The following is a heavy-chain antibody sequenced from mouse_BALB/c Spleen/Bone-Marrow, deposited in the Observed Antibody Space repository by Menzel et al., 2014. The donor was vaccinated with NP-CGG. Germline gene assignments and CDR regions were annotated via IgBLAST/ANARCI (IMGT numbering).Heavy chain of an antibody. V-gene: IGHV1-69*02. CDR2: IYPSDSYI. Sequence: VQLQQSGAELVRPGASVKLSCKASGYTFTSYWINWVKQRPGQGLEWIGNIYPSDSYINYNQKFKDKATLTVDKSSSTAYMQLSSPTSEDSAVYYCTRRDRYDYYAMDYWGQGTSVTVSS. CDR3: TRRDRYDYYAMDY. D-gene: IGHD2-14*01. CDR1: GYTFTSYW. J-gene: IGHJ4*01.